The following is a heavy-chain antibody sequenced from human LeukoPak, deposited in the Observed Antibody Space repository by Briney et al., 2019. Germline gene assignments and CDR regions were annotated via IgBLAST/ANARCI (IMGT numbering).Heavy chain of an antibody. CDR2: GSSTSSYK. CDR3: ARETTTIFGVVPYYFDY. D-gene: IGHD3-3*01. CDR1: GFTFSSYT. J-gene: IGHJ4*02. Sequence: GGSLRLSCAASGFTFSSYTMSWVRQAPGRGLEWVSSGSSTSSYKYYADSVKGRFTISRDNAKNSLYLQMNSLRAEDTAVYYCARETTTIFGVVPYYFDYWGQGTLVTVSS. V-gene: IGHV3-21*01.